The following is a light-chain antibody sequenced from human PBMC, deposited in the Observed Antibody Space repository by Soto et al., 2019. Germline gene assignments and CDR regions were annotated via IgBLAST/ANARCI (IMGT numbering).Light chain of an antibody. CDR3: AAWDASLNGYV. V-gene: IGLV1-44*01. Sequence: QSVLAQPPPASGTPGQRVTISCSGSSSHIGSKTVNWYQQLPGTVPKLLIYNSYQRPSGVPDRFSGSKSGTSASLAISGLQSEDEADYYCAAWDASLNGYVFGAGTKVTVL. J-gene: IGLJ1*01. CDR2: NSY. CDR1: SSHIGSKT.